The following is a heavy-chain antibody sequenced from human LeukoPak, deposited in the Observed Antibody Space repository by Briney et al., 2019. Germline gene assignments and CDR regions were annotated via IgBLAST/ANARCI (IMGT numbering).Heavy chain of an antibody. J-gene: IGHJ4*02. V-gene: IGHV4-34*01. CDR2: IYHSGST. CDR1: GGSFSGYY. D-gene: IGHD2-2*01. CDR3: ARGPKSPAAFDY. Sequence: PSETLSLTCAVYGGSFSGYYWSWIRQPPGKGLEWIGYIYHSGSTYYNPSLKSRVTISVDRSKNQFSLKLSSVTAADTAVYYCARGPKSPAAFDYWGQGTLVTVSS.